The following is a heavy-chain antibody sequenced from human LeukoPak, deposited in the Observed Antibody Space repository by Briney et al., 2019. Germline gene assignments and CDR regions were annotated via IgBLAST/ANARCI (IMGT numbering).Heavy chain of an antibody. CDR2: ISDTGGGT. CDR1: RFTFSSYG. Sequence: GGSLRLSCAASRFTFSSYGMTWVRQAPGKGLEWVSTISDTGGGTFYADSVKGRFAISRDNSQNTLFLQMNRLRADDTAIYYCAKEMLRGYYYYGMDVWGQGTTVTVSS. V-gene: IGHV3-23*01. CDR3: AKEMLRGYYYYGMDV. J-gene: IGHJ6*02. D-gene: IGHD3-10*01.